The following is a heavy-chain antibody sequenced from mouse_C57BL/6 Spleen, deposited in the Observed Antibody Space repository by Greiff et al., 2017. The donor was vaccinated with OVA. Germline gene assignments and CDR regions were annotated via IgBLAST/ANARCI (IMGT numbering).Heavy chain of an antibody. Sequence: QVQLQQPGAELVKPGASVKMSCKASGYTFTSYWLTWVKQRPGQGLEWIGDIYPGSGSTNYNEKFKSKATLTVDTSSSTAYMQLSSLTSEDSAVYYCARYGRDYGYAMDYWGQGTSVTVSS. D-gene: IGHD2-4*01. J-gene: IGHJ4*01. CDR2: IYPGSGST. CDR1: GYTFTSYW. CDR3: ARYGRDYGYAMDY. V-gene: IGHV1-55*01.